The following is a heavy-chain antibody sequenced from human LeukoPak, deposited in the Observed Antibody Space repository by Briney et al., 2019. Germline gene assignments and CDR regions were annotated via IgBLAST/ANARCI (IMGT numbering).Heavy chain of an antibody. CDR3: ARDGMVRGVIKLFDY. V-gene: IGHV4-61*02. Sequence: PSETLSLTCTVSGGSISSSSYYWGWIRQPAGKGLEWIGRIYTSGSTNYNPSLKSRVTMSVDTSKNQFSLKLSSVTAADTAVYYCARDGMVRGVIKLFDYWGQGTLVTVSS. J-gene: IGHJ4*02. CDR2: IYTSGST. CDR1: GGSISSSSYY. D-gene: IGHD3-10*01.